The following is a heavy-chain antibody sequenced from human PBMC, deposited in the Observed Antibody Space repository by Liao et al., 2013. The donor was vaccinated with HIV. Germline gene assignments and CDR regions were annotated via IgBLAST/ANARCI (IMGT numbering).Heavy chain of an antibody. CDR2: IYTSGST. D-gene: IGHD3-10*01. J-gene: IGHJ5*02. CDR1: GGSISSYY. CDR3: ARGEYYGSGSCLNP. Sequence: QVQLQQWGAGLLKPSETLSLTCTVSGGSISSYYWSWIRQPAGKGLEWIGRIYTSGSTNYNPSLKSRVTMSVDTSKNQFSLKLSSVTAADTAVYYCARGEYYGSGSCLNPWGQGTLVTVSS. V-gene: IGHV4-59*10.